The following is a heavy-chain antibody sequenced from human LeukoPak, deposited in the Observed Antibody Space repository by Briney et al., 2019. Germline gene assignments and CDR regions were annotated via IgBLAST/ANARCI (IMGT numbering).Heavy chain of an antibody. CDR1: GGFFSGYY. CDR3: ARGGWTTVTPLKF. J-gene: IGHJ4*02. Sequence: SETLSLTCAVYGGFFSGYYWNWIRQPPGKGLEWIGEINHSGSTNYNPSLKSRVTISVDTSKKQFSLKLSSVTAADTAVYYCARGGWTTVTPLKFWGQGTLVTVSS. D-gene: IGHD4-17*01. V-gene: IGHV4-34*01. CDR2: INHSGST.